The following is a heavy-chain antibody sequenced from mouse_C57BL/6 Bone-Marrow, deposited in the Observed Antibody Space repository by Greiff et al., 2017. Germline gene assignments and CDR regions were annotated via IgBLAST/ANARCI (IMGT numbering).Heavy chain of an antibody. J-gene: IGHJ4*01. V-gene: IGHV14-4*01. Sequence: EVKLQQSGAELVRPGASVKLSCTASGFNIKDDYMHWVKQRPEQGLEWIGWIDPENGDTEYASKFQGKATITADTSSNTAYLQLSSLTSEDTAVYYCTTAPPMDYWGQGTSVTVSS. CDR1: GFNIKDDY. CDR3: TTAPPMDY. CDR2: IDPENGDT.